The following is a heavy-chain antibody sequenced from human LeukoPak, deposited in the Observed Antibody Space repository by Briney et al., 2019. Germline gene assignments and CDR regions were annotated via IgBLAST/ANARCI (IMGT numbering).Heavy chain of an antibody. CDR2: INPNSGGT. V-gene: IGHV1-2*02. CDR1: GYTFTDYY. CDR3: ARHPGKVTNDWYFDL. J-gene: IGHJ2*01. Sequence: PKASVKLSCKASGYTFTDYYMHWVRQAPGQGLEWMGWINPNSGGTNYAQKFQGRVTMTRDTSITTAYMELSRLSSDDTAVYYCARHPGKVTNDWYFDLWGRGTLVTVSS. D-gene: IGHD4-23*01.